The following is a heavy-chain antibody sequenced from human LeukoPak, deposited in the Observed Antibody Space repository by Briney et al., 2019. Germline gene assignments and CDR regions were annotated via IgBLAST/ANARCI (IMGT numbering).Heavy chain of an antibody. J-gene: IGHJ6*02. D-gene: IGHD3-3*01. CDR2: IYYSGST. CDR3: ARLRITIFGVARYYYYGMDV. V-gene: IGHV4-59*01. CDR1: GGSISSYY. Sequence: SETLSLTCTVSGGSISSYYWSWIRQPPGKGLEWIGYIYYSGSTNYNPSLKSRVTISVDTSKNQFSLKLSSVTAADTAVYYCARLRITIFGVARYYYYGMDVWGQGTTVTVSS.